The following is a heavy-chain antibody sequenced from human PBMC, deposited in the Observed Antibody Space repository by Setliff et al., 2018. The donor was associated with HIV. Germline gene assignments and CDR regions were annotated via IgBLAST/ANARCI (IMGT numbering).Heavy chain of an antibody. J-gene: IGHJ6*02. CDR1: GYTFTGYY. Sequence: ASVKVSCKASGYTFTGYYMHWVRQAPGQGLEWMGWINPNSGGTNYAQKFQGRVTMTRDTSISTAYMELSRLRSDDTAIYYCARDRGVQLEPGPRDPGGYYYYGVDVWGQGTTVTVSS. CDR2: INPNSGGT. CDR3: ARDRGVQLEPGPRDPGGYYYYGVDV. D-gene: IGHD1-1*01. V-gene: IGHV1-2*02.